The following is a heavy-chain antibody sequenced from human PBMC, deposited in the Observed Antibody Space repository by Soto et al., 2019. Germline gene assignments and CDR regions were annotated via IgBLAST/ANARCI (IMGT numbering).Heavy chain of an antibody. CDR1: GYTFTSYA. CDR3: ARVVVAATQGYYYYMDV. D-gene: IGHD2-15*01. J-gene: IGHJ6*03. Sequence: ASVKVSCKASGYTFTSYAMHWVLQAPGQRLEWMGWINAGNGNTKYSQKFQGRVTITRDTSASTAYMELSSLRSEDTAVYYCARVVVAATQGYYYYMDVWGKGTTVTVSS. CDR2: INAGNGNT. V-gene: IGHV1-3*01.